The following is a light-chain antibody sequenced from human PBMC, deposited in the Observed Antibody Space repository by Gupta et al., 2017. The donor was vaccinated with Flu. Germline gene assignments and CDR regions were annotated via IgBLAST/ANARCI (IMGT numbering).Light chain of an antibody. CDR3: QSYDSSRSGYV. CDR1: SSNIGAGYN. CDR2: GNT. V-gene: IGLV1-40*01. J-gene: IGLJ1*01. Sequence: QSVLTQPPSVSGAPGQRVTIPCTGSSSNIGAGYNVQWYQQLPGTAPKLPIYGNTNRPSGVPDRFSGAKSGTSASPAITSASLAITGLQAEDEADYYCQSYDSSRSGYVFGTGTKVTVL.